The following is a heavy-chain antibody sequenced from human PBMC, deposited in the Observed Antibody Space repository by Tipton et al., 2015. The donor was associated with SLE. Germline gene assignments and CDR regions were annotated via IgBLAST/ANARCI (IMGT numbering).Heavy chain of an antibody. V-gene: IGHV4-61*02. CDR2: FYTSGST. D-gene: IGHD2-2*01. CDR1: GGSISSGSYY. Sequence: TLSLTCTVSGGSISSGSYYWSWIRQPAGKGLEWVGRFYTSGSTNYNPPLRSRVTISVDTSKNQFSLKLSSVTAADTAVYYCAVYCSSTSCSFDYWGQGTLVTVSS. J-gene: IGHJ4*02. CDR3: AVYCSSTSCSFDY.